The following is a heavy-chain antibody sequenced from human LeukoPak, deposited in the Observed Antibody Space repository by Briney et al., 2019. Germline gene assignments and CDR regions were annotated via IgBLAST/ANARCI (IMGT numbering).Heavy chain of an antibody. CDR2: ISSRGITI. D-gene: IGHD3-22*01. Sequence: GGSLRLSCAASGFTFRSYEMNWVRRAPGKGLKWFSYISSRGITIYYADSVRGRFAISRDNAKNSLYLQMNSLRAEDTAVYYCARDLPYGISDYPPGIWGQGTLVTVSS. J-gene: IGHJ4*02. CDR3: ARDLPYGISDYPPGI. CDR1: GFTFRSYE. V-gene: IGHV3-48*03.